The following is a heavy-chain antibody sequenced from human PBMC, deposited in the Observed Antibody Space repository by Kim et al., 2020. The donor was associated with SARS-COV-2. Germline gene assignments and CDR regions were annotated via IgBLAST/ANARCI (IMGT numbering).Heavy chain of an antibody. CDR1: GGPISSYY. Sequence: SETLSLTCTVSGGPISSYYWSWIRQPPGKGLEWIGYIYYSGSTNYNPSLKSRVTISVDTSKNQFSLKLSSVTAADTAVYYCARDTIAAAGTGYYYGMDVWGQGTTVTVSS. J-gene: IGHJ6*02. CDR3: ARDTIAAAGTGYYYGMDV. CDR2: IYYSGST. V-gene: IGHV4-59*01. D-gene: IGHD6-13*01.